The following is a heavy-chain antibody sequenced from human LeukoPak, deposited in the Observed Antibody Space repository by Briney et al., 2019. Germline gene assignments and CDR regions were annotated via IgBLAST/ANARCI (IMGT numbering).Heavy chain of an antibody. CDR3: ARGLPSLGDY. V-gene: IGHV4-34*01. Sequence: PSETLSLTCAVYGGSFSGYYWNRIRQPPGKGLEWIGEINHSGRTNYNPSLKSRVTISVDTTKNQFSLKLSSVTAADTAVYYCARGLPSLGDYWGQGALVTVSS. D-gene: IGHD2-2*01. CDR1: GGSFSGYY. J-gene: IGHJ4*02. CDR2: INHSGRT.